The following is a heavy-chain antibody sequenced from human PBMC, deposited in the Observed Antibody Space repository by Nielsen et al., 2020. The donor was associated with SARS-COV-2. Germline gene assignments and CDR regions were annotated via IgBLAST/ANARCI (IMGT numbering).Heavy chain of an antibody. D-gene: IGHD1-26*01. CDR1: GGTFSSYA. V-gene: IGHV1-69*04. CDR3: ARVPIVGATIDAFDI. Sequence: SVKVSCKASGGTFSSYAISWVRQAPGQGLEWMGRIIPILGIANYAQKFQGRVTITADKSTSTAYMELSSLRSEDTAVYYCARVPIVGATIDAFDIWGQGTMVTVSS. J-gene: IGHJ3*02. CDR2: IIPILGIA.